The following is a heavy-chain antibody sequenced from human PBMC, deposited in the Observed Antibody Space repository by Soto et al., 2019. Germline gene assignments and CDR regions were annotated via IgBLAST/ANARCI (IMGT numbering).Heavy chain of an antibody. Sequence: GASVKVSCKASGFTFTSSAVQWVRQARGQRLEWIGWIVVGSGNTNYAQKFQERVTITRDMSTSTAYMELSSLRSEDTAVYYCAEDLRFLEWFQRWPLGAFDIWGQGTMVTVSS. CDR3: AEDLRFLEWFQRWPLGAFDI. D-gene: IGHD3-3*01. CDR1: GFTFTSSA. J-gene: IGHJ3*02. CDR2: IVVGSGNT. V-gene: IGHV1-58*01.